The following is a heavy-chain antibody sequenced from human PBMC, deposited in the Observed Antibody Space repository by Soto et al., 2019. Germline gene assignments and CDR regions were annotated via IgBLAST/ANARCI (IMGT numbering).Heavy chain of an antibody. CDR3: ARQYSSSWFQPPLDY. D-gene: IGHD6-13*01. CDR2: INPNSGGT. Sequence: GASVKVSCTASGYTFTGYYMHWVRQAPGQGLEWMGWINPNSGGTNYAQKFQGWVTMTRDTSISTAYMELSRLRSDDTAVYYCARQYSSSWFQPPLDYWGQGTLVTVSS. J-gene: IGHJ4*02. CDR1: GYTFTGYY. V-gene: IGHV1-2*04.